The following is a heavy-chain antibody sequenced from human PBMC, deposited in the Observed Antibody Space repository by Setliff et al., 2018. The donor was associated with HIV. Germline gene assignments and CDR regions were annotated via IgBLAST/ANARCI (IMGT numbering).Heavy chain of an antibody. D-gene: IGHD3-16*01. Sequence: PGGSLRLSCAASGFTLSDYAMHWVRQAPGKGLEWVAVIWHDGSNQYYADSVKGRFTISRDNSRNTQYLQMNSLSVEDTAVYYCVKNLYTEMWGEIFDYWGRGTLVTVSS. CDR1: GFTLSDYA. V-gene: IGHV3-33*06. CDR2: IWHDGSNQ. CDR3: VKNLYTEMWGEIFDY. J-gene: IGHJ4*02.